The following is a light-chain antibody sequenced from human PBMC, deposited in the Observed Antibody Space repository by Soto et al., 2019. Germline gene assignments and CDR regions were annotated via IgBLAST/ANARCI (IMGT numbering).Light chain of an antibody. CDR1: QSVSSY. J-gene: IGKJ4*01. CDR3: QQRSDWPLT. V-gene: IGKV3-11*01. Sequence: EIAMTQSPATLSVSPGARAPLSCRASQSVSSYLAWYQQKPGQAPRLLIYDASNRATGIPARFSGSGSGTDFTLTISSLEPEDFAVYYCQQRSDWPLTFGGGTKVDI. CDR2: DAS.